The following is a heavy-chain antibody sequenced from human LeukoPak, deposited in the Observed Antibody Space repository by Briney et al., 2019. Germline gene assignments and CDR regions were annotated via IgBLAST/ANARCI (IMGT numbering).Heavy chain of an antibody. CDR2: IYYSGST. V-gene: IGHV4-59*01. CDR1: GGSISSYY. J-gene: IGHJ4*02. Sequence: SETLSLTCTVSGGSISSYYWSWIRQPPGKGLEWIGYIYYSGSTNYNPSLKSRVTISVDTSKNQFSLKLSSVTAADTAVYYCARGGGSYLVTSYYFDYWGQGTLVTVSS. CDR3: ARGGGSYLVTSYYFDY. D-gene: IGHD1-26*01.